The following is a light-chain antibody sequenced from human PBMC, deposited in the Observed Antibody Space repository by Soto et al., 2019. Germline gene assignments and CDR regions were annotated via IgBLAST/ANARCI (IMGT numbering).Light chain of an antibody. CDR1: SSDVGGYNY. J-gene: IGLJ1*01. Sequence: QSVLTPPASVSGTPGQSITISCTGTSSDVGGYNYVSWYQQQSGKAPKLMIHDVSNRPSGVSNRFSGSKSGNTASLTISGLQAEDEADYYCSSYTSSRAYVFGIGTKVTVL. V-gene: IGLV2-14*03. CDR3: SSYTSSRAYV. CDR2: DVS.